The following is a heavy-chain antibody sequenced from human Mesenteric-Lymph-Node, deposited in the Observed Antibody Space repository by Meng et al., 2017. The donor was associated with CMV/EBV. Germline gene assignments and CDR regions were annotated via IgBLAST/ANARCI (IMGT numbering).Heavy chain of an antibody. V-gene: IGHV3-66*02. CDR1: GFTASSNY. J-gene: IGHJ6*02. CDR2: VYSAGIT. Sequence: GESLKISCAASGFTASSNYMSWVRQAPGKGLEWVSIVYSAGITYYADSVKGRFTISRDNSKNTLYLQMNSLRPGDTAVYYCARGKRVAGGENGMDVWGQGTTVTVSS. CDR3: ARGKRVAGGENGMDV. D-gene: IGHD6-19*01.